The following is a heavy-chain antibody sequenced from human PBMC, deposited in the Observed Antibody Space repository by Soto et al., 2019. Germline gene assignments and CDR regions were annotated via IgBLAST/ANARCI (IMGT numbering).Heavy chain of an antibody. CDR3: ARDMQLWRLDY. J-gene: IGHJ4*02. CDR1: GFTFSHYA. D-gene: IGHD5-18*01. Sequence: PGGSLRLSCAASGFTFSHYAMHRVRQAPGKGLEWVALMSYDGSNEYYADSVKGRFTISRDNSKNTLYLQMNSLRAEDTAIYYCARDMQLWRLDYWGQGNQVTVSS. V-gene: IGHV3-30*03. CDR2: MSYDGSNE.